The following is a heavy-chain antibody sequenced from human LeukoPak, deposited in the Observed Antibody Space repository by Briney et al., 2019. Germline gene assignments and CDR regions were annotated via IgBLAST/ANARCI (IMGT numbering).Heavy chain of an antibody. Sequence: ASVKVSCKTSGYTFTDYYVHWVRQAPGQGLEWMGWINPKNGGTTYAQKFQGRVTMTWDTSIGTPYLQLSSLTSDDTAIYYCARDGGSAYVDFDYWGQGTLVTVSS. V-gene: IGHV1-2*02. D-gene: IGHD5-12*01. CDR3: ARDGGSAYVDFDY. J-gene: IGHJ4*02. CDR1: GYTFTDYY. CDR2: INPKNGGT.